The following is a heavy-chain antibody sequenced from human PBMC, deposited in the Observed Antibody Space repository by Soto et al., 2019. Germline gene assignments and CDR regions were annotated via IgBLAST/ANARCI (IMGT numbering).Heavy chain of an antibody. CDR3: ARDGSSGWYQDWYFDL. CDR1: GYTFTSYA. CDR2: INAGNGNT. Sequence: ASVKVSCKASGYTFTSYAMHGVRQAPGQRLEWMGWINAGNGNTKYSQKFQGRVTITRDTSASTAYMELSSLRSEDTAVYYCARDGSSGWYQDWYFDLWGRGTLVTVSS. J-gene: IGHJ2*01. V-gene: IGHV1-3*01. D-gene: IGHD6-19*01.